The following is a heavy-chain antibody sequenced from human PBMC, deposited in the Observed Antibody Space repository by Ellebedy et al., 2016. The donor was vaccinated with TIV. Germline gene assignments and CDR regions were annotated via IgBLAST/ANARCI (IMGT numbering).Heavy chain of an antibody. D-gene: IGHD3-10*01. CDR1: GGSISRGDYS. CDR3: ARESITMFRGVMVY. V-gene: IGHV4-39*07. Sequence: MPSETLSLTCTVSGGSISRGDYSWGWIRQSPGKGLEWIGNIYYSGSTYYNPSLKSRVTISVDTSKNQFSLKLSSVTAADTAVYCCARESITMFRGVMVYWGQGTLVTVSS. CDR2: IYYSGST. J-gene: IGHJ4*02.